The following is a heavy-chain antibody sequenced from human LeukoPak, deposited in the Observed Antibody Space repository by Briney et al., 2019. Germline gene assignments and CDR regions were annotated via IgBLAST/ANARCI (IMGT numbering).Heavy chain of an antibody. J-gene: IGHJ2*01. D-gene: IGHD4-17*01. V-gene: IGHV4-31*03. Sequence: SETLSLTCTVSGGSISSGGYYWSWIRQHPGKGLEWIGYIYYSGSTYYNPSLKSRVTISVDTSKNQVSLKLSSVTAADTAVYYCARITSDYPYWYFDLWGRGTLVTVSS. CDR1: GGSISSGGYY. CDR3: ARITSDYPYWYFDL. CDR2: IYYSGST.